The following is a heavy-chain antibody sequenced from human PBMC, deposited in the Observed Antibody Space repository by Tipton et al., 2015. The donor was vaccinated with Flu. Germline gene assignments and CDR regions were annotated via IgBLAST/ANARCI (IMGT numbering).Heavy chain of an antibody. CDR3: ARRDYSNYVSEPKNWFDS. V-gene: IGHV4-61*09. J-gene: IGHJ5*01. CDR1: GGSISSGSDY. CDR2: AYITGNT. Sequence: TLSLTCTVSGGSISSGSDYWSWIRQPAGKGLEWIGHAYITGNTYYNPSLRSRVTISVARSKNQFSLRPTSVTAADTAVYYCARRDYSNYVSEPKNWFDSWGQGTLVTVSS. D-gene: IGHD4-11*01.